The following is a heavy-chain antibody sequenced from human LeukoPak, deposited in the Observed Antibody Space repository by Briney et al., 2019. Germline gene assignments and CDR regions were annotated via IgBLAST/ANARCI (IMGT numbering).Heavy chain of an antibody. CDR3: ARVGSTAEAGTPDY. CDR2: ISSSSSYI. CDR1: GFTFSSYS. V-gene: IGHV3-21*06. J-gene: IGHJ4*02. Sequence: GGSLRLSCAASGFTFSSYSMNWVRQAPGKGLEWVSSISSSSSYIYYADSVKGRFTVSRDNAKNSLSLELNGLRVDDTAIYYCARVGSTAEAGTPDYWGQGTLVTVSS. D-gene: IGHD6-13*01.